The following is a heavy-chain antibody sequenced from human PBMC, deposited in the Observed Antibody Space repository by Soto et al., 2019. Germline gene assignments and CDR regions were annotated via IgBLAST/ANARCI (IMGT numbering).Heavy chain of an antibody. Sequence: ASVKVSCKDSGYTFTSYAMHWVRQAPGQGLEWMGWINPNSGGTNYAQKFQGWVTMTRNTSISTAYMELSRLRSDDTAVYYCAAWGPHDAFDIWGQGTMVTVSS. D-gene: IGHD3-16*01. CDR3: AAWGPHDAFDI. J-gene: IGHJ3*02. CDR2: INPNSGGT. CDR1: GYTFTSYA. V-gene: IGHV1-2*04.